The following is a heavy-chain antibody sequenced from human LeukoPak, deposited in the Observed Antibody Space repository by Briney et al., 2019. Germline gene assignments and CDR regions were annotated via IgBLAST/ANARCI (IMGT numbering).Heavy chain of an antibody. Sequence: GGSLRLSCAASGFTFSSYGMHWVRQAPGKGLEWVAVIWYDGSNKYYADSVKGRFTISRDNSKNTLYLQMNSLRAEDTAVYYCAKVGGYIRYCSSTSCYGDWFDPWGQGTLVTVSS. D-gene: IGHD2-2*01. CDR2: IWYDGSNK. CDR1: GFTFSSYG. CDR3: AKVGGYIRYCSSTSCYGDWFDP. J-gene: IGHJ5*02. V-gene: IGHV3-33*06.